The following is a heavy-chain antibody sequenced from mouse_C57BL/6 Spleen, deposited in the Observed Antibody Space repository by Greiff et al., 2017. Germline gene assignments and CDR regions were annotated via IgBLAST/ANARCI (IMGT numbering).Heavy chain of an antibody. Sequence: QVQLQQSGAELVKPGASVKISCKASGYAFSSYWMNWVKQRPGKGLEGIGQIYPGDGDTNYNGKFKGKATLTADKSSSTAYMQLSSLTSEDSAVYFCARGGDYGPFDYGGQGTTLTVSS. V-gene: IGHV1-80*01. J-gene: IGHJ2*01. CDR2: IYPGDGDT. D-gene: IGHD2-4*01. CDR3: ARGGDYGPFDY. CDR1: GYAFSSYW.